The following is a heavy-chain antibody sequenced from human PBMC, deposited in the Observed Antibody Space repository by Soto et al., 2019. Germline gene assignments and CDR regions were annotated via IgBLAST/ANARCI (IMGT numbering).Heavy chain of an antibody. CDR1: RESFASYF. Sequence: KDSRESFASYFIFWVRPETGQRLEWMGWINAGNGNTKYSQKFQGRVTITRDTAASTAYMELSSLRSEDTAVDYCARGRPGSGYAIFAYRGHGTLVTVSS. CDR2: INAGNGNT. CDR3: ARGRPGSGYAIFAY. V-gene: IGHV1-3*01. D-gene: IGHD3-22*01. J-gene: IGHJ4*01.